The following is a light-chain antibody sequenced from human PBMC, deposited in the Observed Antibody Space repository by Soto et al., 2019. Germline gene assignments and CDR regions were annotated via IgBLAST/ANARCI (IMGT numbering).Light chain of an antibody. CDR2: DAS. V-gene: IGKV1-5*01. CDR3: QQYNSYLYT. CDR1: QSISSW. J-gene: IGKJ2*01. Sequence: DIQMTQSPSTLSASVGDRVTITCRASQSISSWLAWYQEKPGKAPNLLIYDASSLESGVPSRFSESGSGKEFTLTIRRLQPDDFATYYCQQYNSYLYTFGQGTKLESK.